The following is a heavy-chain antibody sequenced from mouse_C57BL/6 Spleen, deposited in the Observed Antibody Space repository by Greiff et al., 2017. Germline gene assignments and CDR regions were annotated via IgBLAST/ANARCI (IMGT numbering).Heavy chain of an antibody. V-gene: IGHV2-2*01. CDR2: LWSGGST. Sequence: VQLQQSGPGLVQPSQSLSITCTVSGFSLTSYGVHWVRQSPGKGLEWLGVLWSGGSTDYNAAFISRLSISKDNPKSQVFFKMNSLQADDTAIYYCARNPGYDYDVDAMDYWGQGTSVTVAS. CDR1: GFSLTSYG. D-gene: IGHD2-4*01. CDR3: ARNPGYDYDVDAMDY. J-gene: IGHJ4*01.